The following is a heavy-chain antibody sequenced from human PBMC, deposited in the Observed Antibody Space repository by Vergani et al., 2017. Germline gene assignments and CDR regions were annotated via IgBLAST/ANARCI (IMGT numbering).Heavy chain of an antibody. CDR3: AKDVTNSGYGMDV. D-gene: IGHD1-26*01. J-gene: IGHJ6*02. CDR1: GFSFGDYA. Sequence: VQLVESGGGLVPPGRSLRLSCAASGFSFGDYAMTWVRQAPGKGLEWVAFIRYDGSNKYYADSVKGRFTISRDNSKNTLYLQMNSLRAEDTAVYYCAKDVTNSGYGMDVWGQGTTVTVSS. CDR2: IRYDGSNK. V-gene: IGHV3-30*02.